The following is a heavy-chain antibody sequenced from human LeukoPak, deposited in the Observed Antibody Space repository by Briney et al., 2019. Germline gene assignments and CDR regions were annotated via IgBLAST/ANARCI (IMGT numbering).Heavy chain of an antibody. D-gene: IGHD6-19*01. V-gene: IGHV3-21*01. CDR2: ISSSRNYI. J-gene: IGHJ3*02. CDR1: GFNLNSYT. CDR3: AKKSPLAADAFDI. Sequence: GSLRLSCAASGFNLNSYTMNWVRQAPGKGLEWVSSISSSRNYIYYADSVKGRFTISRDNAKNSLYLQMNSLRAEDTAVYYCAKKSPLAADAFDIWGQGTMVTVSS.